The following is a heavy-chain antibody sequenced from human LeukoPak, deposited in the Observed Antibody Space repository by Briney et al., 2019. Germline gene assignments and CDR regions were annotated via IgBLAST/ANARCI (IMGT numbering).Heavy chain of an antibody. V-gene: IGHV3-30*01. Sequence: PGRSLRLSRAASGFTFSSYAMHWVRQAPGKGLEWVAVISYDGSNKYYADSVKGRFTISRDNSKNTLYLQMNSLRAEDTAVYYCARDHPSGSFDYWGQGTLVTVSS. D-gene: IGHD1-26*01. CDR3: ARDHPSGSFDY. CDR1: GFTFSSYA. J-gene: IGHJ4*02. CDR2: ISYDGSNK.